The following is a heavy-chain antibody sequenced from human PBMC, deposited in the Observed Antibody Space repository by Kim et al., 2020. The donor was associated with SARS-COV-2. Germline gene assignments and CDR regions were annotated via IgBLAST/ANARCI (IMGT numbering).Heavy chain of an antibody. CDR2: ISGSGGST. V-gene: IGHV3-23*01. Sequence: GGSLRLSCAASGFTFSSYAMSWVRQAPGKGLEWVSAISGSGGSTYYADSVKGRFTISRDNSKNTLYLQMNSLRAEDTAVYYCAKSSRPDIVVVPAARKGFTSYYFDYWGQGTLVTVSS. CDR1: GFTFSSYA. CDR3: AKSSRPDIVVVPAARKGFTSYYFDY. D-gene: IGHD2-2*01. J-gene: IGHJ4*02.